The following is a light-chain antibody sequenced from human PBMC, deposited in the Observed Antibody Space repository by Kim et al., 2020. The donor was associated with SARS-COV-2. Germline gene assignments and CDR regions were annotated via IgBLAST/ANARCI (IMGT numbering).Light chain of an antibody. Sequence: EIVMTQSPATLSVSPGERATLSCRASQSVSSNLAWYQQKPGQAPRLLIYGASTRATGIPARFSGSGSGPEFTLTISSLQSEDFAVYYCQQYNNLPGTFGQGTKLEI. CDR2: GAS. V-gene: IGKV3-15*01. J-gene: IGKJ2*02. CDR3: QQYNNLPGT. CDR1: QSVSSN.